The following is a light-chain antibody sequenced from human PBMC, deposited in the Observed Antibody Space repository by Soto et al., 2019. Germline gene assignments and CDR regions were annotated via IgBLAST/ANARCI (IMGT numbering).Light chain of an antibody. V-gene: IGLV2-8*01. J-gene: IGLJ2*01. CDR1: SSDVGGYNY. CDR3: SSYVGSNSLI. Sequence: QSALTQPPSASGSPGQSVTISCTGTSSDVGGYNYVSWYQQHPGEAPKLMIYEVSKRPSGVPDRFSGSKSGNTASLTVSGLQAADEADYYCSSYVGSNSLIFGGGTKLTVL. CDR2: EVS.